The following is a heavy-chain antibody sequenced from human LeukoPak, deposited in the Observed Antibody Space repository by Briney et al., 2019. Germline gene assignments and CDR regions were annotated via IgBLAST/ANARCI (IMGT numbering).Heavy chain of an antibody. Sequence: VKPSETLSLTCTVSGGSISSSSYYWGWIRQPPGKGLEWIGSIYYSGSTYYNPSLKSRVTVSVDTSKNLFSLKLSSVTAADTAVYYCASIPGTYDYVWGSYRHAFDIWGQGTMVTVSS. CDR1: GGSISSSSYY. V-gene: IGHV4-39*01. D-gene: IGHD3-16*02. J-gene: IGHJ3*02. CDR3: ASIPGTYDYVWGSYRHAFDI. CDR2: IYYSGST.